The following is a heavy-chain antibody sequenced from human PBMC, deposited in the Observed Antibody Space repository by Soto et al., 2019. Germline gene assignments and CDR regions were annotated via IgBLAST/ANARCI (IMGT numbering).Heavy chain of an antibody. J-gene: IGHJ4*02. CDR1: GGSISSSNW. CDR2: IYHSGST. CDR3: ATSRRSGYYYGVDY. V-gene: IGHV4-4*02. Sequence: SETLSLTCAVSGGSISSSNWWSWVRQPPGKGLEWIGEIYHSGSTNYNPSLKSRVTISVDKSKNHFSLKLSSVTAADTAVYYCATSRRSGYYYGVDYWGQGTLLTVSS. D-gene: IGHD3-22*01.